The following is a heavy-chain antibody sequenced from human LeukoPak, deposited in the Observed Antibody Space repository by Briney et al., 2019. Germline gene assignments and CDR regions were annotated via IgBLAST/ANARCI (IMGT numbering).Heavy chain of an antibody. CDR2: ISYDGSNK. Sequence: GRSLRLSCAASGFTFSSYGMHWVRQAPGKGLEWVAVISYDGSNKYYADSVKGRFTISRDNSKNTLYLQMNSLRADDTAVYYCAKFGYYDSSGYRNPFDYWGQGTLVTVSS. J-gene: IGHJ4*02. V-gene: IGHV3-30*18. D-gene: IGHD3-22*01. CDR3: AKFGYYDSSGYRNPFDY. CDR1: GFTFSSYG.